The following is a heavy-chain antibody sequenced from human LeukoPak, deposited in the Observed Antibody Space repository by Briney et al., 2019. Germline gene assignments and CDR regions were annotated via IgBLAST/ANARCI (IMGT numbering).Heavy chain of an antibody. Sequence: SVKVSCQASGFTFSSSAVQWVRQARGERLEWIGRIVVGSGDTNYAQKFQQRVTFTRDMSTGTAYMQLSSLTSEDTAVYYCATDRSLSSDLLTGLDPWGQGTLVTVSS. J-gene: IGHJ5*02. CDR1: GFTFSSSA. CDR3: ATDRSLSSDLLTGLDP. CDR2: IVVGSGDT. V-gene: IGHV1-58*01. D-gene: IGHD3-9*01.